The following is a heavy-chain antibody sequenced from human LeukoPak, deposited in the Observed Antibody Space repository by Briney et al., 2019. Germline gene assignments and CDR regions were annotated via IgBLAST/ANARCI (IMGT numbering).Heavy chain of an antibody. CDR2: IYYSGST. Sequence: SETLSLTCTVSGGSISSSSYYWGWIRQPPGKGLEWIGSIYYSGSTYYNPSLKSRVTISVDTSKNQFSLKLSSVTAADTAVYYCARVSSPASYYYDSSGYDAAFDIWGQGTMVTVSS. V-gene: IGHV4-39*07. CDR1: GGSISSSSYY. CDR3: ARVSSPASYYYDSSGYDAAFDI. D-gene: IGHD3-22*01. J-gene: IGHJ3*02.